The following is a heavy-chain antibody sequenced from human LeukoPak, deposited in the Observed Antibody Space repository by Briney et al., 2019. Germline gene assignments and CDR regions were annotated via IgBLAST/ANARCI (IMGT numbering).Heavy chain of an antibody. CDR3: ARDWTGGSGSYYLNWFDP. D-gene: IGHD3-10*01. V-gene: IGHV3-21*04. J-gene: IGHJ5*02. CDR1: GFTFSSYS. Sequence: GGSLRLSCAASGFTFSSYSMNWVRQAPGKGLEWVSSISSSSSYIYYADSVKGRFTISRDNAKNSLYLQMNSLRADDTAVYYCARDWTGGSGSYYLNWFDPWGQGTLVTVSS. CDR2: ISSSSSYI.